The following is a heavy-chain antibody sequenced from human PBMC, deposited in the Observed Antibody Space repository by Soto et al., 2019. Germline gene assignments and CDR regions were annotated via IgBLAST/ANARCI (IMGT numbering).Heavy chain of an antibody. CDR3: ARLGGYVSVGYYYLWDS. J-gene: IGHJ4*02. CDR1: DGSMNSDSSY. V-gene: IGHV4-39*01. Sequence: SETLSLTCRVSDGSMNSDSSYWGWIRQPPGKGLEWIGVINHSGSTYHNLSLKGRVTMSVDASRNQFSPELTSMTAADTAVYYCARLGGYVSVGYYYLWDSWGQGTLVTVSS. D-gene: IGHD3-22*01. CDR2: INHSGST.